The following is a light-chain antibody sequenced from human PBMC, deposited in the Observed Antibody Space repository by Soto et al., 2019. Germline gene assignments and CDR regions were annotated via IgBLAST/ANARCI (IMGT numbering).Light chain of an antibody. CDR1: QDILSW. J-gene: IGKJ3*01. CDR3: QKANTFPMT. Sequence: DIQMTQSPSSVSASVGDTVTITCRASQDILSWLAWYQQKPGEAPRLLIYASSNLQSGVPSRFSGSRSVTDFTLSISSLHPEDFDTYYCQKANTFPMTFGPGTRLDIK. V-gene: IGKV1-12*01. CDR2: ASS.